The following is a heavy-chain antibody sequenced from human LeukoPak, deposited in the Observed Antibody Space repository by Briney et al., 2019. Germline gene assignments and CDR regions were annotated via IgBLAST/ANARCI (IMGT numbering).Heavy chain of an antibody. CDR1: GGSISSGGYS. Sequence: LSETLSLTCAVSGGSISSGGYSWSWIRQPPGKGLEWIGYIYYSGSTNYNPSLKSRVTISVDTSKNQFSLKLSSVTAADTAVYYCARRRELRVKSVAFDIWGQGTMVTVS. CDR2: IYYSGST. D-gene: IGHD1-26*01. CDR3: ARRRELRVKSVAFDI. V-gene: IGHV4-61*08. J-gene: IGHJ3*02.